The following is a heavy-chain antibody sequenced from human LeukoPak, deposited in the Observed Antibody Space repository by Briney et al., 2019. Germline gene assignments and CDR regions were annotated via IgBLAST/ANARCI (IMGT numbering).Heavy chain of an antibody. CDR3: ARGGGSGYYGFGY. Sequence: GESLRLSCAASGFTLSSYEMNWVRQAPGKGLEWVSYITKSGSTIYYADSVKGRFTISRDNAKNSLYLQMNSLRVEDTAVYYCARGGGSGYYGFGYWGQGTLVTVCS. V-gene: IGHV3-48*03. D-gene: IGHD3-3*01. J-gene: IGHJ4*02. CDR2: ITKSGSTI. CDR1: GFTLSSYE.